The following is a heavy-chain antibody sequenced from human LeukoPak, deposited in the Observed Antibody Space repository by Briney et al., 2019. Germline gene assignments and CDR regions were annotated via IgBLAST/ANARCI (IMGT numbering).Heavy chain of an antibody. D-gene: IGHD2-2*01. Sequence: GASVRVSCKASGYTFTSYGISWVRQAPGQGLEWMGWIGAYNGNTNYAQKLQGRVTMTTDTSTSTAYIALRSLRSDDTAVYYCARLDCSSTSCYYNWFDPWGQGTLVTVSS. CDR1: GYTFTSYG. V-gene: IGHV1-18*01. J-gene: IGHJ5*02. CDR3: ARLDCSSTSCYYNWFDP. CDR2: IGAYNGNT.